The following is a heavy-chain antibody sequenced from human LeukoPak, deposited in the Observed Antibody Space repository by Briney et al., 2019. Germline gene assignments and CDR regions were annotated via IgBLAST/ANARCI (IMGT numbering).Heavy chain of an antibody. CDR1: GLSVSNNF. Sequence: GGSLRLSCAATGLSVSNNFMSWVRQAPGKGLEWVSVIYGGGSTYYADSVKGRFTISRDTPKNTLYLQMNSLRVEDTAVYYCSRVAQSGPTGWFDPWGQGTLVTVSS. CDR2: IYGGGST. D-gene: IGHD1-1*01. J-gene: IGHJ5*02. CDR3: SRVAQSGPTGWFDP. V-gene: IGHV3-53*01.